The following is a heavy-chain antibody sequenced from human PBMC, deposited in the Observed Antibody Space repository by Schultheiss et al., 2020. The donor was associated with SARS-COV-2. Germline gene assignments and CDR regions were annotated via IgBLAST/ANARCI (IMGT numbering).Heavy chain of an antibody. CDR3: ARDSITGTTSALVY. CDR2: IYYSGST. Sequence: SETLSLTCTVSGGSISSYYWSWIRQPPGKGLEWIGYIYYSGSTNYNPSLKSRVTISVDTSKNQFSLKLSSVTAADTAVYYCARDSITGTTSALVYWGQGTLVTVSS. V-gene: IGHV4-59*01. CDR1: GGSISSYY. D-gene: IGHD1-7*01. J-gene: IGHJ4*02.